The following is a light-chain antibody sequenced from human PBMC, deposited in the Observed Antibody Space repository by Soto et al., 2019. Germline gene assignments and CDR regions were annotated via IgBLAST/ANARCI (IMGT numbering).Light chain of an antibody. CDR3: SSYAGNYIYV. Sequence: QSALTQPRSVSGSPGQSVTISCTRTSSYIGPYDHVAWYQQHPGKAPKLIIFAVSKRPSGVPDRFSGSKSGKTASLTISGLQAEDEADYYCSSYAGNYIYVFATGTKV. CDR2: AVS. J-gene: IGLJ1*01. V-gene: IGLV2-11*01. CDR1: SSYIGPYDH.